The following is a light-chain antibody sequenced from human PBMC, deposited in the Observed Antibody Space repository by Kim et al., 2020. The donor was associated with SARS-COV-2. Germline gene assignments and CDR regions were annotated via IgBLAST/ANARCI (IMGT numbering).Light chain of an antibody. CDR1: SSNIGAGFD. Sequence: QRVTIACSGTSSNIGAGFDVHWYQHSPGKAPKLLIFGNTVRPSGVPDRFSGSRSGTSASLAITVLQTEDEADYYCQSFDSGLSGLLFGGGTQLTVL. CDR2: GNT. J-gene: IGLJ2*01. CDR3: QSFDSGLSGLL. V-gene: IGLV1-40*01.